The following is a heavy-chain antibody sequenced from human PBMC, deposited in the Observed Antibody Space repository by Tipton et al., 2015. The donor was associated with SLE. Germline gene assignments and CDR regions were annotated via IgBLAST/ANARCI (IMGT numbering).Heavy chain of an antibody. CDR2: IYYSGST. V-gene: IGHV4-39*01. CDR1: GGSISSSSYY. D-gene: IGHD2-2*01. CDR3: ARQSGYCSSTSCGYFQD. Sequence: TLSLTCTVSGGSISSSSYYWGWIRQPPGKGLEWIGSIYYSGSTYYNPSLKSRVTISVGTSKNQFSLKLSSVTAADTAVYYCARQSGYCSSTSCGYFQDWGQGTLVSVSS. J-gene: IGHJ1*01.